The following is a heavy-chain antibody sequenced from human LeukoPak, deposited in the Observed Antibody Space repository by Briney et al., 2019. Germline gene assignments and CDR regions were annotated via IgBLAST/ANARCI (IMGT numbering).Heavy chain of an antibody. CDR1: GYTFTSYA. CDR3: ARDRHNDILTGYLDY. V-gene: IGHV1-3*01. D-gene: IGHD3-9*01. Sequence: ASVKVSCKASGYTFTSYAMHWVRQAPGQRLEWMGWINAGNGNTKYSQKFQGRVTITRDTSASTAYMELSSLRSEDTAMYYCARDRHNDILTGYLDYWGQGTLVTVSS. CDR2: INAGNGNT. J-gene: IGHJ4*02.